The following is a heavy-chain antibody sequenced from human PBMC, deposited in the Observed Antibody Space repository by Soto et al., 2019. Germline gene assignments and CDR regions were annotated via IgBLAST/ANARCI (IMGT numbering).Heavy chain of an antibody. D-gene: IGHD6-19*01. CDR1: GGSISSSSYY. J-gene: IGHJ5*02. Sequence: SETLSLTCTVSGGSISSSSYYWGWIRQPPGKGLEWIGSIYYSGSTNYNPSLRSRVTISVDTSKNQFSLKLSSVTAADTAVYYCARGSSGWYSYLFNWFDPWGQGTLVTVSS. CDR3: ARGSSGWYSYLFNWFDP. V-gene: IGHV4-39*07. CDR2: IYYSGST.